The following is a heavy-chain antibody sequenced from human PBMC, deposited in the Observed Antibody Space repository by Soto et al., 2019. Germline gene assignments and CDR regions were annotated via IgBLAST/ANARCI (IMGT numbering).Heavy chain of an antibody. CDR2: IYYSGST. CDR3: ARSPYSSSWYLGYYFDY. Sequence: KTSETLSLTCTVSGGSISSYYWSWIRQPPGKGLEWIGYIYYSGSTNYNPSLKSRVTISVDTSKNQFSLKLSSVTAADTAVYYCARSPYSSSWYLGYYFDYWGQGTLVTVSS. J-gene: IGHJ4*02. V-gene: IGHV4-59*01. D-gene: IGHD6-13*01. CDR1: GGSISSYY.